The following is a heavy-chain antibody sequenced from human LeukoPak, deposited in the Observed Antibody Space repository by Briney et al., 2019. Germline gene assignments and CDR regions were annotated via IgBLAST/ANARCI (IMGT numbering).Heavy chain of an antibody. CDR1: GYSFTGYY. CDR3: AREAGTAMAPFDY. Sequence: ASVKVSCKASGYSFTGYYMHWVRQAPGQGLEWMGIINPSGGSTSYAQKFQGRVTMTRDTSTSTVYMELSSLRSEDTAVYYCAREAGTAMAPFDYRGQGTLVTVSS. J-gene: IGHJ4*02. V-gene: IGHV1-46*01. D-gene: IGHD5-18*01. CDR2: INPSGGST.